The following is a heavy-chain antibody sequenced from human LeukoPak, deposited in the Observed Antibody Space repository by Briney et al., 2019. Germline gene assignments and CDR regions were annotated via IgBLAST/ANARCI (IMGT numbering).Heavy chain of an antibody. J-gene: IGHJ6*03. CDR1: GFTFSSYG. D-gene: IGHD6-19*01. Sequence: GGSLRLSCAASGFTFSSYGMHWVRQAPGKGLEWVAVISYDGSNKYYADSVKGRFTISRDNSKNTLYLQMNSLRAEDTAVYYCPKGQWLASGLYYYYYMDVWGKGTTVTVSS. CDR3: PKGQWLASGLYYYYYMDV. V-gene: IGHV3-30*18. CDR2: ISYDGSNK.